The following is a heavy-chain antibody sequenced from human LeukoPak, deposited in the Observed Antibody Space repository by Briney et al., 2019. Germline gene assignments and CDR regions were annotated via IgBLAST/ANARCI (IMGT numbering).Heavy chain of an antibody. J-gene: IGHJ4*02. D-gene: IGHD1-26*01. Sequence: GASVKVSCKASVYTFTGYYMHWVRQAPGQGLEWMGWINPNSGGTNYAQKLQGRVTMTRDTSNSTAYMELSRLRSDDTAVYYCARVKRSGSWLDYWGQGTLVTVSS. CDR3: ARVKRSGSWLDY. V-gene: IGHV1-2*02. CDR2: INPNSGGT. CDR1: VYTFTGYY.